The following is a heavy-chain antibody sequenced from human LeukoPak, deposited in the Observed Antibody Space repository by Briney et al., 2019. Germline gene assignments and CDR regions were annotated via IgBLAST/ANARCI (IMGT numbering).Heavy chain of an antibody. Sequence: LAGGSLRLSCAASGFTLSGYAMSWVRQAPGKGLEWVSTLTGGGVGTFYADSVKGRFTISRDISKNTLHLQMNTLRAEDTAVYFCARAGPGRYSVFDCWGQGTLVTVSS. D-gene: IGHD1-26*01. J-gene: IGHJ4*02. V-gene: IGHV3-23*01. CDR1: GFTLSGYA. CDR3: ARAGPGRYSVFDC. CDR2: LTGGGVGT.